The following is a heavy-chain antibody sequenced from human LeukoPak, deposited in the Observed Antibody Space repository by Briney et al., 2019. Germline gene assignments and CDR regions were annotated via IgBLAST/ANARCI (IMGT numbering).Heavy chain of an antibody. CDR2: INHSGST. V-gene: IGHV4-34*01. CDR1: GGSFSGYY. J-gene: IGHJ6*02. Sequence: SETLSLTCAVYGGSFSGYYWSWIRQPPGKGLEWIGEINHSGSTNYNPSLKSRVTISVDTSKNQFSLKLSSVTAADTAVYYCAREDVSMLAGMDVWGQGTTVTVSS. CDR3: AREDVSMLAGMDV. D-gene: IGHD2-8*01.